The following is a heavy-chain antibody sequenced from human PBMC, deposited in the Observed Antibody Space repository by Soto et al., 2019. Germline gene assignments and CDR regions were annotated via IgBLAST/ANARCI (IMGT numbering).Heavy chain of an antibody. CDR1: GFTNSGSA. Sequence: EVQLVESGGGLVQPGGSLKLSCAASGFTNSGSAMHWVRQASGKGLEWVGRIRSKANSYATAYAASVKGRFTISRDDSKNTAYLQMNSLKTEDTAVYYCTTTPSIAAPWGQGTLVTVSS. CDR2: IRSKANSYAT. V-gene: IGHV3-73*01. D-gene: IGHD6-6*01. CDR3: TTTPSIAAP. J-gene: IGHJ5*02.